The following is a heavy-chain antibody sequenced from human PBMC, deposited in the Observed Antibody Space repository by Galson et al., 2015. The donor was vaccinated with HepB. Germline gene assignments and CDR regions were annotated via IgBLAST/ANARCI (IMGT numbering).Heavy chain of an antibody. V-gene: IGHV3-23*01. CDR2: ISGSGGST. J-gene: IGHJ3*02. Sequence: SLRLSCAASGFTFSSYAMSWVRQAPGKGLELVSAISGSGGSTYYADSVKGRFTISRDNSKNTLYLQMNSLRAEDTAVYYCAKVLWSYSTLGDDAFDIWGQGTMVTVSS. CDR3: AKVLWSYSTLGDDAFDI. D-gene: IGHD1-26*01. CDR1: GFTFSSYA.